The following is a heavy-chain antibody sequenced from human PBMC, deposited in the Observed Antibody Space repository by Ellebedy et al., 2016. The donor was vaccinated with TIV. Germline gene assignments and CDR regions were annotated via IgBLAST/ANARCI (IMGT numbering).Heavy chain of an antibody. D-gene: IGHD3-10*01. J-gene: IGHJ4*02. Sequence: AASVKVSCKASGYTFTSYFMHWVRQAPGRGLEWMGIIDPSGGTTNFAQKLQGRVTMTRDTSTSTIYMDLSSLGSEDTAIYYCARATFGSGSYAYFDFWGQGTLVTVSS. CDR1: GYTFTSYF. CDR2: IDPSGGTT. V-gene: IGHV1-46*04. CDR3: ARATFGSGSYAYFDF.